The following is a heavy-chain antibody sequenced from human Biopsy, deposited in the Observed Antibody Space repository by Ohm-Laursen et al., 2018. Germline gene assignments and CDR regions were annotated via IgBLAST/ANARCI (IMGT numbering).Heavy chain of an antibody. V-gene: IGHV4-4*09. CDR1: GVSITAYY. CDR3: ARMDCSGGSCHYYSYGMDV. Sequence: SDTLSLTCIVSGVSITAYYWSWIRQPPGKGLECIGNIHHSGGTNYNPSLKSRLTISVDTSKNQFSLKLSSVTAADTAVYYCARMDCSGGSCHYYSYGMDVWGQGTTVTVSS. D-gene: IGHD2-15*01. CDR2: IHHSGGT. J-gene: IGHJ6*02.